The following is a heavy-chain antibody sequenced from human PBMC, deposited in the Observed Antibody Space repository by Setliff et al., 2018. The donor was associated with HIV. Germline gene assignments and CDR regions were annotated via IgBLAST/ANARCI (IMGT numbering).Heavy chain of an antibody. CDR1: GFTFNNFA. J-gene: IGHJ4*02. CDR2: ISDGGGGT. D-gene: IGHD3-10*01. CDR3: AKLGGSGSYSNAFDY. Sequence: GGSLRLSCAASGFTFNNFAMIWVRQAPGKGLEWVSAISDGGGGTDYADSVKGRFTISRDNSRNTLYLHMNSLRAEDTAVYFCAKLGGSGSYSNAFDYWGQGTLVTVSS. V-gene: IGHV3-23*01.